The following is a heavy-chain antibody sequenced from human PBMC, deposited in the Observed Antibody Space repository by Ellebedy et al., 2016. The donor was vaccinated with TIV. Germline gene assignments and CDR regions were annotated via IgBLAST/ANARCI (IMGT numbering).Heavy chain of an antibody. Sequence: GGSLRLSCAASGFTFSSYGIHWVRQAPGKGLEWVAVISYDGSNKYYADSVKGRFTISRDNSKNTLYLQMNSLRAEDTAVYYCAKSADSGSYHDAFDIWGQGTMVTVSS. V-gene: IGHV3-30*18. CDR1: GFTFSSYG. CDR2: ISYDGSNK. CDR3: AKSADSGSYHDAFDI. J-gene: IGHJ3*02. D-gene: IGHD1-26*01.